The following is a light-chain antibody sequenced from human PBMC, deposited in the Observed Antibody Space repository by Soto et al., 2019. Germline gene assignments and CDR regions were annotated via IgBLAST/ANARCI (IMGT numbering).Light chain of an antibody. CDR2: EVR. Sequence: QSVLTQPASVSGSPGQSITISCTGTSSDVGSYNYVSWYQQHPGKAPKLMIHEVRNRPSGVSNRFSGSKSGNTASLTISGLQAEDEADYYCSSYTSSSAWVFGGGTKLTVL. CDR3: SSYTSSSAWV. CDR1: SSDVGSYNY. V-gene: IGLV2-14*01. J-gene: IGLJ3*02.